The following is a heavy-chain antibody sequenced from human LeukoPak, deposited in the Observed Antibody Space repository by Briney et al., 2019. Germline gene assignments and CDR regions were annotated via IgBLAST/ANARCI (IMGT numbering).Heavy chain of an antibody. Sequence: ASVKVSCKASGYTFTGYYMHWVRQAPGQGLEWMGWINPNSGGTNYAQKLQGRVTMTTDTSTSTAYMELRSLRSDDTAVYYCARWDRGSYGIGYWGQGTLVTVSS. CDR2: INPNSGGT. CDR1: GYTFTGYY. J-gene: IGHJ4*02. V-gene: IGHV1-2*02. CDR3: ARWDRGSYGIGY. D-gene: IGHD1-26*01.